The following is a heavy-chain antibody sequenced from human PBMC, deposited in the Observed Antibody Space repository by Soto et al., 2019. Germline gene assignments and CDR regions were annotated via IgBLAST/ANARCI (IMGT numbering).Heavy chain of an antibody. CDR2: ISYDGSNK. J-gene: IGHJ6*01. D-gene: IGHD1-26*01. V-gene: IGHV3-30*18. Sequence: QVQLVESGGGVVQPGRSLRLSCAASGFTFSSYGMHWVRQAPGKGLEWVAVISYDGSNKYYADSVKGRFTISRDNSKNTLYLQMNSLRAEDTAVYYCAKDIALHNYYYYGMDVW. CDR3: AKDIALHNYYYYGMDV. CDR1: GFTFSSYG.